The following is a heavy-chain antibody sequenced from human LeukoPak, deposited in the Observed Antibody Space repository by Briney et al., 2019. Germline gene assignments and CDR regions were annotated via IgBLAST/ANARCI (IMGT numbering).Heavy chain of an antibody. CDR1: GFTLSNYD. Sequence: HPGGSLRLSCAASGFTLSNYDMHWVRPATGKGLEWVSGIDIPGNTYYPDSVKGRFTMSRESAKNSLYLQMNSLRAGDTAVYYCARAVAGTHWFDPWGQGTLVIVSS. CDR3: ARAVAGTHWFDP. J-gene: IGHJ5*02. D-gene: IGHD6-19*01. CDR2: IDIPGNT. V-gene: IGHV3-13*01.